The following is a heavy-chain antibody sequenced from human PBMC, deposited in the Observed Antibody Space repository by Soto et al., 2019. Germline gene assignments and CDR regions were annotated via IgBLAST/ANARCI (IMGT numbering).Heavy chain of an antibody. D-gene: IGHD3-10*01. CDR3: ARGFLGNFDY. V-gene: IGHV4-61*01. CDR1: GGSVSSGSYY. Sequence: KPSETLSLTCTVSGGSVSSGSYYWSWIRQPPGKGLEWIGYIYYSGSTNYNPSLKSRVTISVDTSKNQFSLKLSSVTAADTAVYYCARGFLGNFDYWGQGTLVTVSS. CDR2: IYYSGST. J-gene: IGHJ4*02.